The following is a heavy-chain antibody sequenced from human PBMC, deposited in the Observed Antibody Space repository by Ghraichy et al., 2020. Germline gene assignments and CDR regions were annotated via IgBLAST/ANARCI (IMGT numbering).Heavy chain of an antibody. V-gene: IGHV3-48*01. J-gene: IGHJ6*02. D-gene: IGHD6-13*01. CDR2: ISSSSSTI. CDR1: GFTFSSYS. CDR3: ARDSGGSSWWGRGKNYYYYGMDV. Sequence: GESLNISCAASGFTFSSYSMNWVRQAPGKGLEWVSYISSSSSTIYYADSVKGRFTISRDNAKNSLYLQMNSLRAEDTAVYYCARDSGGSSWWGRGKNYYYYGMDVWGQGTTVTVSS.